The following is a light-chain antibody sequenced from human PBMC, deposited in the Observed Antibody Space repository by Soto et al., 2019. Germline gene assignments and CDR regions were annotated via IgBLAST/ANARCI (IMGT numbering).Light chain of an antibody. CDR1: SSDVGAYNY. J-gene: IGLJ1*01. CDR3: SSYRSTSNYL. V-gene: IGLV2-14*01. Sequence: QSALTQPASVSGSPGQPITISCTGTSSDVGAYNYVSWFQQHPGKVPKLIIYEVSNRPSGVSSRFSGSKSGNTASLTISGLQAEDEADYYCSSYRSTSNYLFGIGTKVTVX. CDR2: EVS.